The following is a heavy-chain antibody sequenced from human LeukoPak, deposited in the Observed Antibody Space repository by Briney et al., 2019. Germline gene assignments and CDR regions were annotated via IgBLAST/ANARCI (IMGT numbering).Heavy chain of an antibody. CDR1: GFTFSSFW. J-gene: IGHJ5*02. CDR2: IHPDGSDT. Sequence: GGSLRLSCEASGFTFSSFWMGWVRQAPGKGLEWVANIHPDGSDTTYVDSVKGRFTISRDNAKESMFLQMNSLRVEEMAVYHCGRGGKEAGMDRWGQETLVTVSS. D-gene: IGHD6-19*01. V-gene: IGHV3-7*01. CDR3: GRGGKEAGMDR.